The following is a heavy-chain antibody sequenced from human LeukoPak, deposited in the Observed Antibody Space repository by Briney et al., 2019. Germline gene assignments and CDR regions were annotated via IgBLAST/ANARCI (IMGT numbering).Heavy chain of an antibody. Sequence: GGSLRLSCAASGFTFDDYAMHWVRQAPGKGLEWVSGFSWNSGRIGYADSVKGRFTISRDNAKNSLYLQMNSLRADDTAVYYCARALSGIAARSSETDYWGQGSLVTVSS. D-gene: IGHD6-6*01. CDR1: GFTFDDYA. J-gene: IGHJ4*02. CDR3: ARALSGIAARSSETDY. CDR2: FSWNSGRI. V-gene: IGHV3-9*01.